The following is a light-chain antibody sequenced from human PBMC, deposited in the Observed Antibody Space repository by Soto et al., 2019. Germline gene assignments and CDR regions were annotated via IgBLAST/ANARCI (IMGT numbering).Light chain of an antibody. Sequence: AIRMAQSPSSLSASTGDRVTITCRASQGISSYLAWYQQKPGKAPKLLIYAASTLQSGVPSRFSGSGSGTDFTLTISCLQSEDFATYYCQQYYSYSPWTFGPGTKVDIK. CDR2: AAS. CDR1: QGISSY. J-gene: IGKJ1*01. V-gene: IGKV1-8*01. CDR3: QQYYSYSPWT.